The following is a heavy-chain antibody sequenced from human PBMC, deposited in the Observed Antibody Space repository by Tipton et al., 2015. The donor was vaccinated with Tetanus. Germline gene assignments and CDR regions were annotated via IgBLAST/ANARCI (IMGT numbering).Heavy chain of an antibody. Sequence: TLSLTCSVSGGSISSGGYYWSWIRQHPGKGLEWIGYIYYTGNTYYNPSLKSRLTISLDTSKNQFSLRLSSLSAADTAVYFCARRGGGSTFGHWGQGTLVTVSS. V-gene: IGHV4-31*03. CDR1: GGSISSGGYY. D-gene: IGHD1-26*01. CDR3: ARRGGGSTFGH. CDR2: IYYTGNT. J-gene: IGHJ4*02.